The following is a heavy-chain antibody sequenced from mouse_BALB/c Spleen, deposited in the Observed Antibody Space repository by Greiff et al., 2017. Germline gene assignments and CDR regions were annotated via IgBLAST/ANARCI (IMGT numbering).Heavy chain of an antibody. J-gene: IGHJ3*01. CDR1: GYTFTSYY. CDR3: TRWGYDGYYPWFAY. CDR2: INPSNGGT. D-gene: IGHD2-3*01. V-gene: IGHV1S81*02. Sequence: QVQLQQSGAELVKPGASVKLSCKASGYTFTSYYMYWVKQRPGQGLEWIGEINPSNGGTNFNEKFKSKATLTVDKSSSTAYMQLSSLTSEDSAVYYCTRWGYDGYYPWFAYWGQGTLVTVSA.